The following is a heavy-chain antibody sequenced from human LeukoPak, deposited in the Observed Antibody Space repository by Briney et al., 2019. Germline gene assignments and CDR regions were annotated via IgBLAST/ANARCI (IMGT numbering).Heavy chain of an antibody. V-gene: IGHV3-21*01. Sequence: GGALRLSCAASGFTFSSYSMNWVRQAPGKGLEWVSSISSSSRYIYYADSVKGRFTISRDKAKTSLYLQMNSLRAEDTAIYYCAREGMVDTFDYWGQGTLVTVSS. CDR3: AREGMVDTFDY. CDR1: GFTFSSYS. CDR2: ISSSSRYI. D-gene: IGHD5-18*01. J-gene: IGHJ4*02.